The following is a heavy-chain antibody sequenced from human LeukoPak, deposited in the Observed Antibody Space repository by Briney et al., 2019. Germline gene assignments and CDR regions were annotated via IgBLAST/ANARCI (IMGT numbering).Heavy chain of an antibody. J-gene: IGHJ4*02. CDR3: ARTLEYYYDSSGYFDY. V-gene: IGHV4-59*01. D-gene: IGHD3-22*01. CDR2: IYYSGST. CDR1: GGSISSYY. Sequence: PSETLSLTCTVSGGSISSYYWSWIRQPPGKGLEWIGYIYYSGSTNYNPPLKSRVTISVDTSKNQFSLKLSSVTAADTAVYYCARTLEYYYDSSGYFDYWGQGTLVTVSS.